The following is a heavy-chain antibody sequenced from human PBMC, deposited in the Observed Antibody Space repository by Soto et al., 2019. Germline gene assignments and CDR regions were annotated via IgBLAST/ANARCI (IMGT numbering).Heavy chain of an antibody. V-gene: IGHV3-74*01. CDR1: GFTFSNHW. CDR2: LKSDGSTT. Sequence: HPGGSLRLSCAASGFTFSNHWMHWVRQAPGKGLVWVSHLKSDGSTTIYADSVKGRFTISRDNAKNTLYVQMNSLRPEDTAVYYCARGGGSGNPAFDYWGQGTLVTVSS. J-gene: IGHJ4*02. D-gene: IGHD2-15*01. CDR3: ARGGGSGNPAFDY.